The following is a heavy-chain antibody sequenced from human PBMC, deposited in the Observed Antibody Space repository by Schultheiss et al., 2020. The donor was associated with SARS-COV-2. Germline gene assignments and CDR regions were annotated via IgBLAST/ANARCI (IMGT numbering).Heavy chain of an antibody. Sequence: GGSLRLSCSASGFTFSDYAMNWVRQTPGKGLEWVANIKQDGSEKYYVDSVKGRFTISRDNAKNSLYLQMNSLRAEDTAVYYCARDGTRAWELYYFDYWGQGTLVTVSS. CDR2: IKQDGSEK. J-gene: IGHJ4*02. CDR1: GFTFSDYA. V-gene: IGHV3-7*01. D-gene: IGHD1-26*01. CDR3: ARDGTRAWELYYFDY.